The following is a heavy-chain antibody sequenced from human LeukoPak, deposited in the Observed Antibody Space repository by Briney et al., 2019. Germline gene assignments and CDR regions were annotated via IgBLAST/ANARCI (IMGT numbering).Heavy chain of an antibody. D-gene: IGHD6-19*01. CDR3: AREDIRLDYFDY. CDR1: GFTFSSYE. V-gene: IGHV3-48*03. CDR2: ISGSGVTM. Sequence: QPGGSLILSCAASGFTFSSYEMNWVRQAPGRGVEWGSYISGSGVTMYYADSVKGRFTISRDDAKNSLYLQMNSLRAEDTAVYYCAREDIRLDYFDYWGQGTLVTVSS. J-gene: IGHJ4*02.